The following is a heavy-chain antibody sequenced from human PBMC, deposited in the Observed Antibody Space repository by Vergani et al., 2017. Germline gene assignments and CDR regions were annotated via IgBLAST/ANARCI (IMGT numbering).Heavy chain of an antibody. CDR2: IRDKAYNYAT. CDR3: FYDFWAGYDSGDV. D-gene: IGHD3/OR15-3a*01. Sequence: EQLVESGGGVVQPGGSLRLSCTAASGSTFTTYGVHWVRQTSGKGLEWIGRIRDKAYNYATVYAVSVKGRFTISRDDSKKTAYLQMNGLTTEDTAVYYCFYDFWAGYDSGDVWGKGTTVTVSS. V-gene: IGHV3-73*01. J-gene: IGHJ6*04. CDR1: GSTFTTYG.